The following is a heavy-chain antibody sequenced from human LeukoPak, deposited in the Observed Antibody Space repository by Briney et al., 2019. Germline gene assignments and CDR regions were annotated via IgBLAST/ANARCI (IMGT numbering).Heavy chain of an antibody. Sequence: PGGSLRLSCAASGFSFSSYWMSWVRQAAGKGLEWVANIKQDGSEKYYVDSVKGRFTISRGNAKNSLYLQTNSLRAEDTAVYYCARDSFPARLPFDYWGQGTLVTVSS. J-gene: IGHJ4*02. V-gene: IGHV3-7*03. CDR2: IKQDGSEK. CDR1: GFSFSSYW. CDR3: ARDSFPARLPFDY. D-gene: IGHD6-6*01.